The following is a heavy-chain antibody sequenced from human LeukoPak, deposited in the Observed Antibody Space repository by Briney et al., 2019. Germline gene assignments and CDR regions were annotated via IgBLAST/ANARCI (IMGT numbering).Heavy chain of an antibody. V-gene: IGHV4-34*01. J-gene: IGHJ4*02. CDR1: GGSFSGYY. CDR2: INYSGST. Sequence: SETLSLTCAVYGGSFSGYYWSWIRQPPGKGLEWIGEINYSGSTNYNPSLKSRVTISVDTSKNQFSPKLSSVTAADTAVYYCARVPVRGVLKGYFDYWGQGTLVTVSS. D-gene: IGHD3-10*01. CDR3: ARVPVRGVLKGYFDY.